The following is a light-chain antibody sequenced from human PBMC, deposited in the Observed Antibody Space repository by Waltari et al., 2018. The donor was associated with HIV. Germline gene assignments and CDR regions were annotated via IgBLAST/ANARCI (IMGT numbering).Light chain of an antibody. CDR2: KGS. CDR1: ALPKQY. V-gene: IGLV3-25*03. CDR3: QSTDRSGTFVV. Sequence: SYELTQPPSVSVSPGQTARITCSGDALPKQYAYWYQQKPGQAPVVVIYKGSGRPSGIPERFSGSSSGTTVTLTISGVQAEDEADYYCQSTDRSGTFVVFGGGTKLTVL. J-gene: IGLJ2*01.